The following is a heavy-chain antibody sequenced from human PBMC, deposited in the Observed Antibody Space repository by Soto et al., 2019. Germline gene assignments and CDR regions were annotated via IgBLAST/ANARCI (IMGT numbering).Heavy chain of an antibody. Sequence: SETLSLTCTVSGGSISSYYWSWIRQPPGKGLEWIGYIYYSRSTNYNPSLKSRITISVDTSKNQFSLKLSSVTAADTAVYYCARHYSGYDPADYWGQGTLVTVSS. CDR3: ARHYSGYDPADY. CDR2: IYYSRST. CDR1: GGSISSYY. D-gene: IGHD5-12*01. J-gene: IGHJ4*02. V-gene: IGHV4-59*08.